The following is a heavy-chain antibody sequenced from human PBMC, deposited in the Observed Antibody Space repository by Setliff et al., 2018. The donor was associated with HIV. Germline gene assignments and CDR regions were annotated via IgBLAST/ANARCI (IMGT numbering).Heavy chain of an antibody. D-gene: IGHD5-12*01. CDR2: INHSGST. CDR1: GGSFSEYY. V-gene: IGHV4-34*01. J-gene: IGHJ6*03. Sequence: ETLSLTCAVSGGSFSEYYWSWIRQSPGKGLEWIGEINHSGSTHYNPPLKSRATISVDTSKNQFSLRLNSVTAADTAVYYCARGATLLPGYSDRWEYFYMDVWGKGTTVTVSS. CDR3: ARGATLLPGYSDRWEYFYMDV.